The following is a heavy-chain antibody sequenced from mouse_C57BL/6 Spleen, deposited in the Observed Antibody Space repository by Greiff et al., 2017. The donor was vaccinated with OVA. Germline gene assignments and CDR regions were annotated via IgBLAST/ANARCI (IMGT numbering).Heavy chain of an antibody. Sequence: EVKLMESGGGLVKPGGSLKLSCAASGFTFSSYAMSWVRQTPEKRLEWVATISDGGSYTYYPDNVKGRFTISRDNAKNNLYLQMSHLKSEDTAMYYCAIGESTVVAPMDYWGQGTSVTVSS. CDR3: AIGESTVVAPMDY. V-gene: IGHV5-4*03. D-gene: IGHD1-1*01. J-gene: IGHJ4*01. CDR1: GFTFSSYA. CDR2: ISDGGSYT.